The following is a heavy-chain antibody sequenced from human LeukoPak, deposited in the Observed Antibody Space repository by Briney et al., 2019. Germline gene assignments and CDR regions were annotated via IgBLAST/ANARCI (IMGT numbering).Heavy chain of an antibody. V-gene: IGHV3-23*01. CDR3: AKGRFLDPMDV. Sequence: GGSLRLSCAASGFSFSITGMSWVRQAPGKGLEWVSGVTGDGYGTYYAESVKGRFTVSRDNFKNTLYLQMNSLRAEDTAIHYCAKGRFLDPMDVWGQGTTVTVSS. J-gene: IGHJ6*02. CDR1: GFSFSITG. CDR2: VTGDGYGT. D-gene: IGHD3-3*01.